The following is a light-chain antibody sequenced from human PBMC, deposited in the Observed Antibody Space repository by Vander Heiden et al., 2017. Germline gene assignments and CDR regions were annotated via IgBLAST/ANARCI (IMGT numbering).Light chain of an antibody. CDR1: SSAVGGHDL. V-gene: IGLV2-11*01. J-gene: IGLJ3*02. CDR2: DVT. CDR3: YSDAGSYTWV. Sequence: QSALTQPRTVSGSPRQSVTISCTGTSSAVGGHDLVSWYQQYPGKAPKVLIYDVTKRPAGVPDRFSGAKSGNTASLTISGLQAEDEADYHCYSDAGSYTWVFGGGTTLTVL.